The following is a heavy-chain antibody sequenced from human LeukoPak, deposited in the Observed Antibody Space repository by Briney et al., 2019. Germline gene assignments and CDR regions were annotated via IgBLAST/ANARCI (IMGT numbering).Heavy chain of an antibody. J-gene: IGHJ5*02. Sequence: KASETLSLTCSVSGDSISSGSFYWSWIRQPAGRGLEWIGRIYPSGSTNYNPSLKSRVTISVDTSKNQFSLKLSSVTAADTAVYYCARDANYDFWSGYPGGDWFDPWGQGTLVTVSS. V-gene: IGHV4-61*02. D-gene: IGHD3-3*01. CDR3: ARDANYDFWSGYPGGDWFDP. CDR1: GDSISSGSFY. CDR2: IYPSGST.